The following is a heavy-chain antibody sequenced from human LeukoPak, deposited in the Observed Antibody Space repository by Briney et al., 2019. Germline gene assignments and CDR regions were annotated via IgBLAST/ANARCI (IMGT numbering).Heavy chain of an antibody. D-gene: IGHD3-22*01. V-gene: IGHV4-59*08. J-gene: IGHJ4*02. CDR1: GGSIRNYY. Sequence: SETLSLTCSVSGGSIRNYYWTWIRQPPGKGLEWIGHVSNSGNTKYNPSLKSRVTISIDTSKQHFSLNLSSVSAADTAVYYCASRAFYDSSGLDFWGQGILVTVSS. CDR2: VSNSGNT. CDR3: ASRAFYDSSGLDF.